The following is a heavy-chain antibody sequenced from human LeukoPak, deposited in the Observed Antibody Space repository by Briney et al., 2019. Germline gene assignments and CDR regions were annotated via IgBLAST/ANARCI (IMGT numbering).Heavy chain of an antibody. V-gene: IGHV3-7*01. CDR3: ARDDLGLLWFGENY. Sequence: QAGGSLRLSCAASGFTFSSYWMSWVRQAPGKGLEWVANIKQDGSEKYYVDSVKGRFTISRDNAKNSLYLQMNSLRAEDTAAYYCARDDLGLLWFGENYWGQGTLVTVSS. D-gene: IGHD3-10*01. CDR2: IKQDGSEK. CDR1: GFTFSSYW. J-gene: IGHJ4*02.